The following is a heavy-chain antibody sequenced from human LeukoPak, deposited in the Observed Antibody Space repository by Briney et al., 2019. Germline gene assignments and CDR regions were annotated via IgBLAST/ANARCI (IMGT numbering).Heavy chain of an antibody. V-gene: IGHV3-30*03. CDR1: GFTFSSYG. Sequence: GGSLRLSCAASGFTFSSYGMHWVRQAPGKGLEWVAVISYDGSNKYYADSVKGRFTISRDNSKNTLYLQMNSLRAEDTAVYYCATWYQLLSPLVTAFDYWGQGTPVTVAS. CDR3: ATWYQLLSPLVTAFDY. J-gene: IGHJ4*02. CDR2: ISYDGSNK. D-gene: IGHD2-2*01.